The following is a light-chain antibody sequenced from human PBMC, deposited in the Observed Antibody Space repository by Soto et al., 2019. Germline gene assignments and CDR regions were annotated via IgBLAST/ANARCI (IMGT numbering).Light chain of an antibody. CDR1: QGIGDT. CDR3: PRYNNWTLT. V-gene: IGKV3-15*01. J-gene: IGKJ4*01. CDR2: DTS. Sequence: EVVIRQSPATLSVSPGEGATLSCRASQGIGDTLEWYPHKPGQTPRLLIYDTSPRDTGVRALFSRSRAGAECTRPINSLKYEDVSVASCPRYNNWTLTFRGGTKVDIK.